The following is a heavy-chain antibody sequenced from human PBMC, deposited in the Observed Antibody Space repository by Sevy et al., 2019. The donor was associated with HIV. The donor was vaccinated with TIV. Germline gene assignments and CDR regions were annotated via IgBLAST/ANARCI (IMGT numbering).Heavy chain of an antibody. V-gene: IGHV3-21*01. Sequence: GGSLRLSCAASGFTFSSYSMNWVRQAPGKGLEWVSSISSSSSYIYYADSVKGRFTISRDNAKNSLYLQMNSLRAEDTAVYYCARRGGHYYYYGMDFWGQGTTVTVSS. CDR3: ARRGGHYYYYGMDF. CDR1: GFTFSSYS. D-gene: IGHD6-25*01. J-gene: IGHJ6*02. CDR2: ISSSSSYI.